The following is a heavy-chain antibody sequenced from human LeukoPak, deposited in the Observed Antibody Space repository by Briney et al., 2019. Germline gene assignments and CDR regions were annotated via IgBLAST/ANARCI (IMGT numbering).Heavy chain of an antibody. J-gene: IGHJ5*02. CDR2: INAGNGNT. D-gene: IGHD6-19*01. Sequence: ASVKVSCKASGYTFTNYAIHWVRQAPGQRLEWMGWINAGNGNTKFSQKFQGRVTITGDTTASTAYLELSSLRPEDTAVYYCARGYSSGGYNWFDPWGQGTLVTVSS. CDR3: ARGYSSGGYNWFDP. CDR1: GYTFTNYA. V-gene: IGHV1-3*01.